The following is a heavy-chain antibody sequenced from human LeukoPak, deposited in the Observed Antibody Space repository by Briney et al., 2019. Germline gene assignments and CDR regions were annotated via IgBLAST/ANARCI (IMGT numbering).Heavy chain of an antibody. D-gene: IGHD3-10*01. CDR3: AKHVLLWFGELSRFDY. CDR2: ISGSGGST. J-gene: IGHJ4*02. V-gene: IGHV3-23*01. CDR1: GFTFSSYA. Sequence: GGSLGLSCATSGFTFSSYAMSWVRQAPGKGLEWVSAISGSGGSTYYADSVKGRFTISRDNSKNTLYLQTNSLRAEDTAVYYCAKHVLLWFGELSRFDYWGQGTLVTVSS.